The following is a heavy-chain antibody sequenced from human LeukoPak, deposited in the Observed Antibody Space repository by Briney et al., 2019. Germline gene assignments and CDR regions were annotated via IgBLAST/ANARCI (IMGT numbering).Heavy chain of an antibody. V-gene: IGHV1-2*02. D-gene: IGHD3-9*01. CDR2: INPNSGGT. CDR1: GYTFTDNH. J-gene: IGHJ6*02. Sequence: ASVKVSCKASGYTFTDNHMYWIRQAPGQGPECMGWINPNSGGTNYAQKFQGRVTMTRDMSISTAYMELSRLTSDDTAVYYCARWFTITSGDYDILTSSYHRGMGVWGQGTTVTVSS. CDR3: ARWFTITSGDYDILTSSYHRGMGV.